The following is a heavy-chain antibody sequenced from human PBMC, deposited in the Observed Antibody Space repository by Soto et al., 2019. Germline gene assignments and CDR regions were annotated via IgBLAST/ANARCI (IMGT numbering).Heavy chain of an antibody. J-gene: IGHJ4*02. CDR3: ARGRGSGSFYQLDY. V-gene: IGHV3-33*01. Sequence: QVQLVESGGGVVQPGRSLRLSCAASGFTFSNHGMHCVRQAPGKGLEWVARIYYDGSNEYYADSVKRRFTISRDNSKNTVYLQMNSLRVEDTAVYYCARGRGSGSFYQLDYWGQGTLVTVSS. D-gene: IGHD1-26*01. CDR2: IYYDGSNE. CDR1: GFTFSNHG.